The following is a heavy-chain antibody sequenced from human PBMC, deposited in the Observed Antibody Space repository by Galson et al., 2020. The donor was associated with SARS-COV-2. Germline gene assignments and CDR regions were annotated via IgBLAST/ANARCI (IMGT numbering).Heavy chain of an antibody. Sequence: SETLSLTCAVYGGSFSGYYWSWIRQPPGKGLEWIGEINHSGSTNYNPSLKSRVTISVDTSKNQFSLKLSSVTAADTAVYYCARAEGGLLWFGEMIYYYGMDVWGQGTTVTVSS. V-gene: IGHV4-34*01. D-gene: IGHD3-10*01. CDR1: GGSFSGYY. J-gene: IGHJ6*02. CDR2: INHSGST. CDR3: ARAEGGLLWFGEMIYYYGMDV.